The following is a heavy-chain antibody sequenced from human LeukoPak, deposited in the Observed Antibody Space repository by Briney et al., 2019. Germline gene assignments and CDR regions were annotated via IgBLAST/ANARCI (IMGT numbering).Heavy chain of an antibody. CDR1: GGTFSSYA. Sequence: RRASVKVSCKASGGTFSSYAISWVRQAPGQGLEWMGGIIPIFGTANYAQKFQDRVTMTSDTSTSTVYMEVSSLRSEDTAVYYCARKVYASNDYYYEYYLDYWGQGTLVTVSS. J-gene: IGHJ4*02. V-gene: IGHV1-69*05. CDR2: IIPIFGTA. CDR3: ARKVYASNDYYYEYYLDY. D-gene: IGHD3-22*01.